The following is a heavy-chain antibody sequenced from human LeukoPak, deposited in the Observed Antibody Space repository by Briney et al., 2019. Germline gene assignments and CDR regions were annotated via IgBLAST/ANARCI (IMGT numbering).Heavy chain of an antibody. D-gene: IGHD3-10*02. CDR2: ISSSGSTI. J-gene: IGHJ6*04. V-gene: IGHV3-48*04. Sequence: GGSLRLSCAASGLTFGSYGMGWVRQAPGKGLEWVSYISSSGSTIYYADSVKGRFTISRDNAKNSLYLQMNSLRAEDTAVYYCAELGITMIGGVWGKGTTVTISS. CDR3: AELGITMIGGV. CDR1: GLTFGSYG.